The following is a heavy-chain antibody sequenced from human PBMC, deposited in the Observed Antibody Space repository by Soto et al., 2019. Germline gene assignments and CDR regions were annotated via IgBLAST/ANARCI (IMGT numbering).Heavy chain of an antibody. Sequence: RVIQEKGKGLEWVSVVNASVLNTDYADPVKGRFTISRDSSKNTVSLEMTSLRAEDTAVYYCAKGGRQWLVTSDSNYWGQGALVIGSS. V-gene: IGHV3-23*01. CDR3: AKGGRQWLVTSDSNY. J-gene: IGHJ4*02. CDR2: VNASVLNT. D-gene: IGHD6-19*01.